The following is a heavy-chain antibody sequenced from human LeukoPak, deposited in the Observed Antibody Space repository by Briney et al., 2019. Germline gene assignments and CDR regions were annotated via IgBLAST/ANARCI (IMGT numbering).Heavy chain of an antibody. D-gene: IGHD1-26*01. V-gene: IGHV3-23*01. CDR2: ISGGGGST. J-gene: IGHJ4*02. CDR3: AKGGKWDVTPFDY. CDR1: GFAFTSYS. Sequence: GGSLRLSCAASGFAFTSYSMNWVRQAPGKGLEWVSTISGGGGSTYYADSVKGRFTISRDNSKNTLYLQVNSLRAEDTAVHYCAKGGKWDVTPFDYWGQGTLVTVSS.